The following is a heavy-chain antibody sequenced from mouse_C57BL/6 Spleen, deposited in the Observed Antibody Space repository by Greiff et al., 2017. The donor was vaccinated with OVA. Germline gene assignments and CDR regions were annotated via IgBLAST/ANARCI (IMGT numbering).Heavy chain of an antibody. Sequence: VKLQQPGAELVRPGSSVKLSCKASGYTFTSYWMHWVKQRPIQGLEWIGNIDPSDSETHYNQKFKDKATLTVDKSSSTAYMQLSSLTSEDSAVYYCARYDYDGGYAMDYWGQGTSVTVSS. CDR2: IDPSDSET. D-gene: IGHD2-4*01. V-gene: IGHV1-52*01. CDR1: GYTFTSYW. CDR3: ARYDYDGGYAMDY. J-gene: IGHJ4*01.